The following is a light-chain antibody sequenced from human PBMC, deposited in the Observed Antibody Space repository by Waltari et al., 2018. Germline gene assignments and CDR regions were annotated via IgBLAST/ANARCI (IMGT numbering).Light chain of an antibody. CDR3: CSFAAGSILV. Sequence: SAPTQPAPVAGSPGQSITISCTGTSSHRGTSNLVLWYQHHPDKAPKLVIYEGNKRPSGVSNRFSGSKSGNTASLTIAVLQAEDEADYYCCSFAAGSILVFGGGTKLTVL. CDR2: EGN. CDR1: SSHRGTSNL. V-gene: IGLV2-23*01. J-gene: IGLJ3*02.